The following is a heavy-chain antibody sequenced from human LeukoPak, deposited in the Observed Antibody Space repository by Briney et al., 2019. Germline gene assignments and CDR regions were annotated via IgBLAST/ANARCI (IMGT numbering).Heavy chain of an antibody. J-gene: IGHJ4*02. CDR2: IYYSGST. V-gene: IGHV4-59*08. Sequence: SETLSLTCTVSGGSISSYYWSWIRQPPGKGLEWIGYIYYSGSTNYNPALKSRVTISVDTSKNQFSLKLTSVTAADTAVYYCARLDNSGYYHIDYWGQGTLVSVSS. D-gene: IGHD3-22*01. CDR3: ARLDNSGYYHIDY. CDR1: GGSISSYY.